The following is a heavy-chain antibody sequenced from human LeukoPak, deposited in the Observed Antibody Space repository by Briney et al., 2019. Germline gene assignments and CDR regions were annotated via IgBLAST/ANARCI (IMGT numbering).Heavy chain of an antibody. CDR2: ISSSGSPM. CDR1: GFTFSNYE. V-gene: IGHV3-48*03. J-gene: IGHJ6*03. CDR3: AKAPSGDQGPGYYYYYMDV. D-gene: IGHD2-21*01. Sequence: QPGGSLRLSCAASGFTFSNYEMNWVRQAPGKGLEWISYISSSGSPMFYADSVKGRFTISRDNAKNSLYLQMNSLRAEDTAVYYCAKAPSGDQGPGYYYYYMDVWGKGTTVTISS.